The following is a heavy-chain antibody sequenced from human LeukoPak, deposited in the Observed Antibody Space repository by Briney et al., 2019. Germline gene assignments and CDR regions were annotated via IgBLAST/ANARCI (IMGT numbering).Heavy chain of an antibody. Sequence: ASVKVSCKASGGTFSSYAISWVRQAPGQGLEWMGWISAYNGNTNYAQKLQGRVTMTTDTSTSTAYMELRSLRSDDTAVYYCARDGSGVPYYYGMDVWGQGTTVTVSS. J-gene: IGHJ6*02. V-gene: IGHV1-18*01. CDR2: ISAYNGNT. CDR3: ARDGSGVPYYYGMDV. D-gene: IGHD3-10*01. CDR1: GGTFSSYA.